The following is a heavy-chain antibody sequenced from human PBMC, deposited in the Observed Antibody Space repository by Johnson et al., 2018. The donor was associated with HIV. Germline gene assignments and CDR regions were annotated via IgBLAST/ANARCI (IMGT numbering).Heavy chain of an antibody. CDR1: GFTFSSYA. Sequence: VQVVESGGGVVQPGRSLRLSCAASGFTFSSYAMSWVRQAPGKGLEWVLAIRGSGGSTYYADSVKGRFTISRDNSKNALYLQMNSLRAEDTALYYCARDQLGRLPCAFDIWGQGTMVTVSS. J-gene: IGHJ3*02. CDR3: ARDQLGRLPCAFDI. CDR2: IRGSGGST. V-gene: IGHV3-23*04. D-gene: IGHD6-13*01.